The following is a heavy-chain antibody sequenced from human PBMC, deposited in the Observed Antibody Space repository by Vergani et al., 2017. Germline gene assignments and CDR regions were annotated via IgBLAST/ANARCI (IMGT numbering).Heavy chain of an antibody. CDR2: IYYSGST. Sequence: QVQLQESGPGLVKPSETLSLTCTVSGGSISSYYWSWIRQPPGKGLEWIGYIYYSGSTNYNPSLKSRVTIAVDTSKNQFSLKLSSVTAADTAVYYGARHARYSSGWYLIDYWGQGTLVTVSS. J-gene: IGHJ4*02. CDR3: ARHARYSSGWYLIDY. CDR1: GGSISSYY. V-gene: IGHV4-59*08. D-gene: IGHD6-19*01.